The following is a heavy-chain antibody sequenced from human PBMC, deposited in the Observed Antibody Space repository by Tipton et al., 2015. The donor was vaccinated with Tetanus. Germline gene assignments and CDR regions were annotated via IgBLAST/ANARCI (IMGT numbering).Heavy chain of an antibody. V-gene: IGHV3-74*01. J-gene: IGHJ6*02. CDR2: INSNGSST. Sequence: VQLVQSGGGVVQPGRSLRLSCAASGFTFRNYGMHWVRQAPGKGLVWVSRINSNGSSTSYADSVKGRFTISRDNAKNSLYLQMNSLRAEDTALYYCAKDNGGYSYGRYGMDVWGQGTTVTVSS. CDR1: GFTFRNYG. CDR3: AKDNGGYSYGRYGMDV. D-gene: IGHD5-18*01.